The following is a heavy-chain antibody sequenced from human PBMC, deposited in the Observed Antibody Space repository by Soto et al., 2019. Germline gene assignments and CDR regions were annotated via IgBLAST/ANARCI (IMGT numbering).Heavy chain of an antibody. CDR2: SSYGGIT. CDR1: GDSISRWS. CDR3: ARARKATYITGGFDS. J-gene: IGHJ4*02. Sequence: SVPLSLNRRVWGDSISRWSWNWLRQSPEKGLEYIAYSSYGGITNLNGALNGRVTMSIDTSKNQFSLKATSLTAADTAVYYCARARKATYITGGFDSWGQGTLVTVSS. D-gene: IGHD3-3*01. V-gene: IGHV4-59*01.